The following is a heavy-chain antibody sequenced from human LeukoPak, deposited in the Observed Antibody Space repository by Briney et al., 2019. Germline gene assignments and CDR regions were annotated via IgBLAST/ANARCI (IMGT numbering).Heavy chain of an antibody. V-gene: IGHV4-34*01. CDR1: GGSFSGYY. D-gene: IGHD3-10*01. J-gene: IGHJ4*02. CDR2: INHSGST. CDR3: ARGGRLYDY. Sequence: NPSETLSLTCAVYGGSFSGYYWSWIRQPPGKGLEWIGEINHSGSTNYNPSLKSRVTISVDTSKNQFSLKLSSVTAADTAVYYCARGGRLYDYWGQGTLVTVSS.